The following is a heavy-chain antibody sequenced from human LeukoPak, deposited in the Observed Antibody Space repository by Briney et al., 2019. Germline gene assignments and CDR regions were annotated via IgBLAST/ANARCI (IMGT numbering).Heavy chain of an antibody. Sequence: GGSLRLSCAASGFTFSSYSMNWVRQVPGKGLEWVSYISSSSSTIYYADSVKGRFTISRDNAKNSLYLQMNSLRAEDTAVYYCAADRERDPSVYYLVGGQGTLITVSS. CDR2: ISSSSSTI. V-gene: IGHV3-48*01. J-gene: IGHJ4*02. D-gene: IGHD3-22*01. CDR1: GFTFSSYS. CDR3: AADRERDPSVYYLV.